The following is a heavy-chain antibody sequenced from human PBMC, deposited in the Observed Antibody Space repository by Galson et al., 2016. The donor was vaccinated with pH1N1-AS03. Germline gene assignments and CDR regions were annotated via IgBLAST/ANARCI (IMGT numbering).Heavy chain of an antibody. J-gene: IGHJ4*02. D-gene: IGHD3-22*01. CDR1: GGTFSSYA. CDR2: LIPIFHTP. Sequence: SVKASCKASGGTFSSYAFTWVRQAPGQGLEWVGGLIPIFHTPNYAQKFQGRVTIIADKSTSTAYMELRSLTSEDTAVYYCASSPDYSDTSVYYGTAYWGQGTLVTVSS. CDR3: ASSPDYSDTSVYYGTAY. V-gene: IGHV1-69*06.